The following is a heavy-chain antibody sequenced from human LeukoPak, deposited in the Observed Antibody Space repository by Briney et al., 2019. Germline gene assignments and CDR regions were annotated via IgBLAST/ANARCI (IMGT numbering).Heavy chain of an antibody. CDR1: GYSISSGYY. V-gene: IGHV4-38-2*02. Sequence: SETLSLTCTVSGYSISSGYYWGWIRQPPGKGLEWIGSIYHSGSTYYNPSLKSRVTISVDTSKNQFSLKLSSVTAADTAVYYCARYNWNSGRWFDPWGQGTLVTVSS. CDR3: ARYNWNSGRWFDP. CDR2: IYHSGST. J-gene: IGHJ5*02. D-gene: IGHD1-7*01.